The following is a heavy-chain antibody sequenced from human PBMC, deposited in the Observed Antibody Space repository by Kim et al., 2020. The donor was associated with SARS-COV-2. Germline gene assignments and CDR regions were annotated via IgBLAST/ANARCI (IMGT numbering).Heavy chain of an antibody. CDR2: ISWNSGSI. CDR3: AKGRSSGWRDYFDY. D-gene: IGHD6-19*01. Sequence: GGSLRLSCAASRFTFDDYAMHWVRQAPGKGLEWVSGISWNSGSIGYADSVKGRFTISRDNAKNSLYLQMNSLRAEDTALYYCAKGRSSGWRDYFDYWGQGTLVTVSS. CDR1: RFTFDDYA. V-gene: IGHV3-9*01. J-gene: IGHJ4*02.